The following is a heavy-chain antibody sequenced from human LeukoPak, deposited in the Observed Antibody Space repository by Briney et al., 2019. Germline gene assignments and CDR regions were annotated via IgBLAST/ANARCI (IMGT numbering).Heavy chain of an antibody. V-gene: IGHV4-38-2*02. J-gene: IGHJ3*02. D-gene: IGHD1-26*01. CDR3: ASAGYSNAFDI. Sequence: SETLSLTCTVSGGSISSSSYWGWIRQPPGKGLEWIGSIYHSGSTYYNPSLKSRATISVDTSKNQFSLKLSSVTAADTAVYYCASAGYSNAFDIWGQGTMVTVSS. CDR1: GGSISSSSY. CDR2: IYHSGST.